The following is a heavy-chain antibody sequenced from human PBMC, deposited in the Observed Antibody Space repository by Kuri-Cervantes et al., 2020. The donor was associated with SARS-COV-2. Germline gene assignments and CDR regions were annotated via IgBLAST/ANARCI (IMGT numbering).Heavy chain of an antibody. D-gene: IGHD6-19*01. J-gene: IGHJ6*02. CDR3: ARGDSSGWPYNYYYGMDV. CDR2: ISSSGSTI. Sequence: GESLKISCAAAGFSSSSYEMNWGRQAPGKGLEWVSYISSSGSTIYYADSVKGRFTISRDNAKNSLYLQMNSLRDEDTAVYYCARGDSSGWPYNYYYGMDVWGQGTTVTVSS. V-gene: IGHV3-48*03. CDR1: GFSSSSYE.